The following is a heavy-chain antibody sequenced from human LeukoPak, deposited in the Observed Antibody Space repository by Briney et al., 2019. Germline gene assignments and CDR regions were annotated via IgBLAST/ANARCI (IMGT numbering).Heavy chain of an antibody. CDR1: GFTFSSYT. Sequence: GGSLRLSGAASGFTFSSYTMSWVRQAPGKGLEWVSAISDSGASTYYADSVKGRFTISRDNSKNTLFLQMNSLRAEDTAVYYCAKDRVVGSTYYFDYWGQGALVTVSS. D-gene: IGHD1-26*01. CDR2: ISDSGAST. V-gene: IGHV3-23*01. CDR3: AKDRVVGSTYYFDY. J-gene: IGHJ4*02.